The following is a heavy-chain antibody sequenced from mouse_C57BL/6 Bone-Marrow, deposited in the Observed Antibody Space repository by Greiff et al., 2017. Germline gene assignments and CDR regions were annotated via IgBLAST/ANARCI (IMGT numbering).Heavy chain of an antibody. CDR2: IDTSDSYT. J-gene: IGHJ2*01. CDR1: GYTFTSYW. CDR3: AIWYPDY. Sequence: QVQLQQPGAELVRPGTSVKLSCKASGYTFTSYWMHWVKQRPGQGLEWIGVIDTSDSYTNYNQKFKGKATLTVYTSSSTAYMQLSSLTSEDSAVYYCAIWYPDYWGQGTTLTVSS. V-gene: IGHV1-59*01. D-gene: IGHD2-1*01.